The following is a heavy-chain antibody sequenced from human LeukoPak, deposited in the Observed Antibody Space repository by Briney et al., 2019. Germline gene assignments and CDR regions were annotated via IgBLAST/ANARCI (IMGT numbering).Heavy chain of an antibody. D-gene: IGHD6-19*01. CDR2: INTGNGNT. Sequence: ASVNVSCKASGYTFTTYAMHWVRQAPGQRLEWMGWINTGNGNTKYSQKFQGRVTITRDTSASTAYMDLSSLRSEDTAVYYRARTPYSSGPIFDYWGQGTLVTVSS. CDR3: ARTPYSSGPIFDY. J-gene: IGHJ4*02. CDR1: GYTFTTYA. V-gene: IGHV1-3*04.